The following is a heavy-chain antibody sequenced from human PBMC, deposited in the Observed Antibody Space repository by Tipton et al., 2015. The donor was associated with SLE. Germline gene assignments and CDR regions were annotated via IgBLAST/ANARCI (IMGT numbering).Heavy chain of an antibody. CDR2: IYGGDSET. CDR1: KDSFRTDW. CDR3: TRRRDYGDFRGDGFDI. J-gene: IGHJ3*02. V-gene: IGHV5-51*01. D-gene: IGHD4-17*01. Sequence: QSGAEVKKPGESLKISCKSFKDSFRTDWIGWVRQMPGKGLEWMGIIYGGDSETRFSPSFQGQVTMSADKSITTVYLQLSSLRASDVSMYYCTRRRDYGDFRGDGFDIWGQGTMVTVSS.